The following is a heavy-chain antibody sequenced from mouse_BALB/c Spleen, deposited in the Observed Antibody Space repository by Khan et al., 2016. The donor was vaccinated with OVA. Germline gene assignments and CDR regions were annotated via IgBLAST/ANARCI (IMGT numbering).Heavy chain of an antibody. CDR2: INPSSGYT. D-gene: IGHD2-14*01. Sequence: VELVESGAELARPGASVKMSCKASGYTFTSYTIHWIKQRPGQGLEWIGYINPSSGYTNYNQKFKDKATLTADKSSTTAYMQLSSLTSDDSAVYYCARDGAYYRNDGWFAYWGQGTLVTVYA. V-gene: IGHV1-4*01. CDR3: ARDGAYYRNDGWFAY. J-gene: IGHJ3*01. CDR1: GYTFTSYT.